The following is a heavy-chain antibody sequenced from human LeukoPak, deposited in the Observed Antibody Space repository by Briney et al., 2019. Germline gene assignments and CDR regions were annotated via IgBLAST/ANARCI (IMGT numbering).Heavy chain of an antibody. J-gene: IGHJ4*02. CDR2: IYYSGST. CDR1: GGSISSSSYY. Sequence: PSKTLSLTCTVTGGSISSSSYYWGWIRQPPGKGLEWIGSIYYSGSTYYNPSLKSRVTISVDTSKNQFSLKLSSVTAADTAVYYCARREYSSSSAFDYWGQGNLFTVSS. CDR3: ARREYSSSSAFDY. D-gene: IGHD6-6*01. V-gene: IGHV4-39*01.